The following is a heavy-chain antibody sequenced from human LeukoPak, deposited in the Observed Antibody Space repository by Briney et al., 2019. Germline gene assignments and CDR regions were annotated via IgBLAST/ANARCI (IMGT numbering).Heavy chain of an antibody. J-gene: IGHJ4*02. CDR2: ISTSGSPI. CDR3: ARKYCSSTSCLFDY. V-gene: IGHV3-48*03. Sequence: GGSLRLSCAASGFIFSTYEMNWVRQAPGKGLEWVSYISTSGSPIYYADSVKGRFTISRDNAKNSLYLQMNSLRAEDTAVYYCARKYCSSTSCLFDYWGQGTLVTVSS. D-gene: IGHD2-2*01. CDR1: GFIFSTYE.